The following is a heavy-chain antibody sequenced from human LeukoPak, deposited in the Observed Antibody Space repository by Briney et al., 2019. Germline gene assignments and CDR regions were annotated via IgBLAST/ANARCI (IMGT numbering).Heavy chain of an antibody. CDR3: ASLSLVRGVIRKRGCFDY. V-gene: IGHV4-39*01. Sequence: SETLSLTCTVSGGSISSSTYYWGWTRQPPGKGLEWIGSVYHGGSTYYNPSLKSRVTISMDTSKSQFSLRLSSVTAADTAVYYCASLSLVRGVIRKRGCFDYWGQGALVTVSS. D-gene: IGHD3-10*01. J-gene: IGHJ4*02. CDR1: GGSISSSTYY. CDR2: VYHGGST.